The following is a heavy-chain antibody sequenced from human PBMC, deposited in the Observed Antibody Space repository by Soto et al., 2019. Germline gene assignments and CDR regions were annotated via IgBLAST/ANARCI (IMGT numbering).Heavy chain of an antibody. CDR2: INHSGST. V-gene: IGHV4-34*01. Sequence: QVQLQQWGAGLLKPSETLSLTCAVYGGSFSGYYWSWIRQPPGKGLEWIGEINHSGSTNYNPSLKSRVTIAVDTSKNQFSLKLSSVTAADTAGYDCARGWHSSSFFDYWGQGTLVTVSA. CDR3: ARGWHSSSFFDY. D-gene: IGHD6-6*01. J-gene: IGHJ4*02. CDR1: GGSFSGYY.